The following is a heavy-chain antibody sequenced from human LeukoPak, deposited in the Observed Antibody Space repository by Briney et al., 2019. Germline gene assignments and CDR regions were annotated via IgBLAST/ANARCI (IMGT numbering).Heavy chain of an antibody. CDR3: AKGRGSSGWYPLDY. D-gene: IGHD6-19*01. CDR1: GFTFSSYG. Sequence: GGSLRLSCAASGFTFSSYGMSWVRQAPGKGLEWVSASGSGGSTYYADSVKGRFTISRDNAKNSLYLQMNSLRAEDTALYYCAKGRGSSGWYPLDYWGQGTLVTVSS. CDR2: SGSGGST. J-gene: IGHJ4*02. V-gene: IGHV3-23*01.